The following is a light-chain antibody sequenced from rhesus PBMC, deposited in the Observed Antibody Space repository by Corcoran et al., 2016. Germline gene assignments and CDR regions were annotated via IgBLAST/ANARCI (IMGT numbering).Light chain of an antibody. CDR2: AAS. Sequence: DIQMTQSPSSLSASVGDRVTITYRASQGISTYLNWYQQKPGKAPQRRIYAASSLESGVPSRVSGRGSGTDVTLTISSLHPEDVATYYCLQYNSDPFTFGPGTKLDIK. V-gene: IGKV1-43*02. CDR3: LQYNSDPFT. CDR1: QGISTY. J-gene: IGKJ3*01.